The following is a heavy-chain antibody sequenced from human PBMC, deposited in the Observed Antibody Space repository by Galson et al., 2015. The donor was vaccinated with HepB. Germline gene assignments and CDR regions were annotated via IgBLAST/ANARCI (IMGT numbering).Heavy chain of an antibody. V-gene: IGHV3-30*04. Sequence: SLRLSCAASGFTFNSYAVHWVRQAPGKGLEWVAVVSYDGSHQYYADSVKGRFTVSRDNSKSTLFLQMDSLRPEDTATYFCARGYPRSTIVGATFDHWGQGTLVTVSS. D-gene: IGHD1-26*01. CDR1: GFTFNSYA. CDR2: VSYDGSHQ. J-gene: IGHJ4*02. CDR3: ARGYPRSTIVGATFDH.